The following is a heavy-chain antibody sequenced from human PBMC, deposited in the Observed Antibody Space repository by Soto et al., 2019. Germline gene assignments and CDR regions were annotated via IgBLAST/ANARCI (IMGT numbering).Heavy chain of an antibody. CDR1: GFTFSSYG. Sequence: GGSLRLSCAASGFTFSSYGMHWVRQAPGKGLEWVAVISYDGSNKYYADSVKGRFTISRDNSKNTLYLQMNSLRAEDTAVYYCAKAGYCSGGSCYYFDYWGQGTLVTVYS. V-gene: IGHV3-30*18. CDR2: ISYDGSNK. CDR3: AKAGYCSGGSCYYFDY. J-gene: IGHJ4*02. D-gene: IGHD2-15*01.